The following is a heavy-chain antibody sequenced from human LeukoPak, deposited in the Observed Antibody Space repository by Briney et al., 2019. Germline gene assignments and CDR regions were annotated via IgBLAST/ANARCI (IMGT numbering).Heavy chain of an antibody. J-gene: IGHJ4*02. CDR1: GFTFNNYA. Sequence: PGGSLRLSCAASGFTFNNYAMSWVRQAPGKGLEWVSAIGSSGGYTDYADSVKGRFSISRDNSNNMLYLQMNSLRAEDTRVYYCVSASPAGDFWGQGTLVTVSS. CDR2: IGSSGGYT. CDR3: VSASPAGDF. V-gene: IGHV3-23*01.